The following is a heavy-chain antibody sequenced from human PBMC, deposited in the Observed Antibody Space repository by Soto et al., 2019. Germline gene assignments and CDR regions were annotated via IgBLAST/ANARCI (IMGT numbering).Heavy chain of an antibody. CDR1: GFSFSTYA. V-gene: IGHV3-23*01. CDR2: ISGSGGTT. J-gene: IGHJ1*01. CDR3: AKDQAAAGTISRYFQH. Sequence: EVQLLESGGGLVQPGGSLRLSCAASGFSFSTYAMSWVRQAPGKGLEWVSGISGSGGTTYYADSVKGRFTISRDNSKNTLYLQVNSLRAEDTAVYYCAKDQAAAGTISRYFQHWGQGTLVTVSS. D-gene: IGHD6-13*01.